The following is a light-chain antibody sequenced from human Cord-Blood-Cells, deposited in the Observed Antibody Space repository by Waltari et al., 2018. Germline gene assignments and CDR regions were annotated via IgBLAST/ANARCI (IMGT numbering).Light chain of an antibody. CDR2: GAS. V-gene: IGKV3-20*01. J-gene: IGKJ3*01. CDR1: QSVSSSY. CDR3: QQYGSSFT. Sequence: EIVLTQSPGPLSLSPGERATLSCRASQSVSSSYLAWYQQKPGQAPRLLIYGASSRATGIPDRFSGSGSGTDFTLTISRLEPEDLAVYYCQQYGSSFTFGPGTKVDIK.